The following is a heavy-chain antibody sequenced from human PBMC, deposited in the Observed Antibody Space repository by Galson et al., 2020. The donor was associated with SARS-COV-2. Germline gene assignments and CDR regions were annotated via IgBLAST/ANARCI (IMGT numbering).Heavy chain of an antibody. V-gene: IGHV3-73*01. D-gene: IGHD5-12*01. J-gene: IGHJ4*02. CDR3: TRSAPFSGPSFDY. CDR1: DFTFSGFA. CDR2: IRSKANNYAT. Sequence: GESLKISCAASDFTFSGFAMHWVRQASGKGLEWVGRIRSKANNYATAYAASVKGRFTISRDDSKNTAYLQMNSLKTEDTAIYYCTRSAPFSGPSFDYWGQGTLVTVSS.